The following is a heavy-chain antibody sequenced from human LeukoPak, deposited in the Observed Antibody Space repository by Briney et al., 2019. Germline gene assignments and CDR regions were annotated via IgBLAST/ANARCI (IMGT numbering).Heavy chain of an antibody. CDR2: IYYSGST. J-gene: IGHJ4*02. V-gene: IGHV4-4*02. CDR3: AGAPDVVAAGAYFDY. CDR1: GGSISSSNW. D-gene: IGHD2-15*01. Sequence: SETLSLTCAVSGGSISSSNWWSWVRQPPGKGLEWIGSIYYSGSTYYNPSLKSRVTISVDTSKNQFSLKLSSVTAADTAVYYCAGAPDVVAAGAYFDYWGQGTLVTVSS.